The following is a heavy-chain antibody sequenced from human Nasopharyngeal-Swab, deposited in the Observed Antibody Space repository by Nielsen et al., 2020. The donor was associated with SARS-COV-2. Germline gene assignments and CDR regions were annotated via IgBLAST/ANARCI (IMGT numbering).Heavy chain of an antibody. CDR1: GFTFSSYG. D-gene: IGHD6-13*01. CDR2: ISYDGSNK. Sequence: GESLKISCAASGFTFSSYGMHWVRQAPGKGLEWVAVISYDGSNKYYADSVKGRFTISRDNSKNTLYLQMNSLRAEDTAVYYCIAAAGTGSFDYWGQGTLVTVSS. J-gene: IGHJ4*02. CDR3: IAAAGTGSFDY. V-gene: IGHV3-30*03.